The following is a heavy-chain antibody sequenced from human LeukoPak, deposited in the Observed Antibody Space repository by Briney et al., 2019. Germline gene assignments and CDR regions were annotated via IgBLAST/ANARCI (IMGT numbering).Heavy chain of an antibody. J-gene: IGHJ4*02. CDR3: AKDYSSSWYPYYFDY. V-gene: IGHV3-23*01. Sequence: PGGSLRLSCAASEFTFSSYAMSWVRQAPGKGLEWVSAISGSGGSTYYADSVKGRFTISRDNSKNTLYLQMNSLRAEDTAVYYCAKDYSSSWYPYYFDYWGQGTLVTVSS. CDR1: EFTFSSYA. CDR2: ISGSGGST. D-gene: IGHD6-13*01.